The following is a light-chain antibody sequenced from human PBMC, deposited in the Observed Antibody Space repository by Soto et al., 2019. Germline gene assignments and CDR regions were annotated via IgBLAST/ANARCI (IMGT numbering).Light chain of an antibody. V-gene: IGLV3-1*01. CDR1: KLGDKY. CDR3: QAWDRRTMV. Sequence: SYELTQPPSVSVSPGQTVSITCSGEKLGDKYACWYQQKPGQSPVLVMYEDSKRPSGIPERFFGSNSGNTATLTISGTQAMDEADYYGQAWDRRTMVVGGGTKLTVL. CDR2: EDS. J-gene: IGLJ2*01.